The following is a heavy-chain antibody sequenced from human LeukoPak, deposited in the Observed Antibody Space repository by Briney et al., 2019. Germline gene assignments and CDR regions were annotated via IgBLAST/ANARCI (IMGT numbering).Heavy chain of an antibody. CDR2: IYNSGST. V-gene: IGHV4-39*07. J-gene: IGHJ4*02. CDR3: ARDRSSSSSLDN. D-gene: IGHD6-6*01. Sequence: SETLSLTCTVSGGSISSTSLYWGWIRQPPGKGLEWIGSIYNSGSTYYNPSLKSRVTMSVDTSRNQFSLKLSSVTAADTAVYYCARDRSSSSSLDNWGQGTLVTVSS. CDR1: GGSISSTSLY.